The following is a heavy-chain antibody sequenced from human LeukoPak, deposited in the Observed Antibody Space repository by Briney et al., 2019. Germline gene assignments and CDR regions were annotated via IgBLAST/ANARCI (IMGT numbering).Heavy chain of an antibody. D-gene: IGHD5-18*01. CDR3: ARDLAYSRLDY. CDR2: INSDGTLM. V-gene: IGHV3-74*01. Sequence: GGSLRLSCAASGFTFSSYWMHWVRQAPGKGLVWVSRINSDGTLMGYADSVKGRFTISRDNAENSLYLQMNSLRVEDTAFYYCARDLAYSRLDYWGQGMLVTVSS. J-gene: IGHJ4*02. CDR1: GFTFSSYW.